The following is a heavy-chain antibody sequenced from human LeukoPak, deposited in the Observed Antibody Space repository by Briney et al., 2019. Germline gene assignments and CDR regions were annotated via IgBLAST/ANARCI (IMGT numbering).Heavy chain of an antibody. Sequence: GRSLRLSCTASGFMFSSNGMHWVRQAPGKGLEWVAVISYDGSNKYYADSVKGRFTISRDNSKNTLYLQMNSLRAEDTAVYYCAKNCPVAESSWYLNGCDYWGQGTLVTVSS. D-gene: IGHD6-13*01. CDR1: GFMFSSNG. V-gene: IGHV3-30*18. CDR2: ISYDGSNK. CDR3: AKNCPVAESSWYLNGCDY. J-gene: IGHJ4*02.